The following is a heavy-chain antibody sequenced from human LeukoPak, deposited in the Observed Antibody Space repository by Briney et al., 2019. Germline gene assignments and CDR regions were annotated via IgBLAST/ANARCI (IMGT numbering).Heavy chain of an antibody. Sequence: PSETLSLTCTVSGGSIGTYYWSWIRQPPGKGLEWIGFIDYSGSTNYNPSLKSRVTISVDTSKNQFSLKLSSVTAADTAVYYCARHMGGYSSSWYDYWGQGTLVTVSS. V-gene: IGHV4-59*08. CDR3: ARHMGGYSSSWYDY. CDR2: IDYSGST. CDR1: GGSIGTYY. D-gene: IGHD6-13*01. J-gene: IGHJ4*02.